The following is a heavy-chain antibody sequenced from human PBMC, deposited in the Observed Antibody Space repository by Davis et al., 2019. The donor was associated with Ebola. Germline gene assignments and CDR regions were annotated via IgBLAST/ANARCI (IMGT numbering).Heavy chain of an antibody. D-gene: IGHD6-13*01. J-gene: IGHJ6*02. CDR2: IKEDGSEK. CDR3: ARDGSYSSSWYYYGMDV. V-gene: IGHV3-7*01. Sequence: GGSLRLSCVASGFTFNTYWMSWVRQAPGKGLEWVANIKEDGSEKYYVDSVKGRFTISRDNAKNSLYLQMNSLRAEDTAVYYCARDGSYSSSWYYYGMDVWGQGTTVTVSS. CDR1: GFTFNTYW.